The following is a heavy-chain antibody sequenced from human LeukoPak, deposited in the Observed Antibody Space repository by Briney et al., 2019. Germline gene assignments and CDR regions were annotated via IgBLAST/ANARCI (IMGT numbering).Heavy chain of an antibody. D-gene: IGHD4-17*01. CDR2: IYSGGST. CDR1: GFTVSSNY. J-gene: IGHJ4*02. CDR3: ARDQGNYGDYFDY. V-gene: IGHV3-66*02. Sequence: GGSLRLSCAASGFTVSSNYMSWVRQAPGKGLEWVSVIYSGGSTYYADSVKGRFTISRDNSKNTLYLQMNSLRAEDTAVYYCARDQGNYGDYFDYWGQGTPGHRLL.